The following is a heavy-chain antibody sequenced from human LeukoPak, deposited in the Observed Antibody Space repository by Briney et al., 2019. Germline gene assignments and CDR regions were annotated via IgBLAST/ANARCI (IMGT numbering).Heavy chain of an antibody. Sequence: NAGGSLRLSCAASGFTFSDHYMSWIRQAPGKGLEWVSHISSSGSIIYYADSVKGRFTISRDNAKNSLYLQMNSLRAEDTAVYYCARVDCSSTSRYYYYGMDVWGQGTTVTVSS. D-gene: IGHD2-2*01. CDR1: GFTFSDHY. J-gene: IGHJ6*02. CDR2: ISSSGSII. CDR3: ARVDCSSTSRYYYYGMDV. V-gene: IGHV3-11*01.